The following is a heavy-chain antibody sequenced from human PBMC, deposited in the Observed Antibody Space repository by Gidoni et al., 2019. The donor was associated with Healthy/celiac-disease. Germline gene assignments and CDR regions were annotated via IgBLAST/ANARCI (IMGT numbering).Heavy chain of an antibody. Sequence: QVQLQESGPGLVKPSQTLSLTCTVSGGSISSGSYYWSWIRQPAGKGLEWIGRIYTSGSTNDNPSLKSRVTRSVDTSKNQFSLKLSSVTAADTAVDYCARDSDYDSSGYYMDVWGKGTTVTVSS. J-gene: IGHJ6*03. CDR1: GGSISSGSYY. CDR2: IYTSGST. V-gene: IGHV4-61*02. D-gene: IGHD3-22*01. CDR3: ARDSDYDSSGYYMDV.